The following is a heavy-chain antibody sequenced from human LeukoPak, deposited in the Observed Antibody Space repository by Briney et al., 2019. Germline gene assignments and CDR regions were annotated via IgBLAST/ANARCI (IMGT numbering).Heavy chain of an antibody. CDR1: GVTVSNNY. CDR3: ARDPGGGPTHGY. D-gene: IGHD1-26*01. J-gene: IGHJ4*02. CDR2: MYSTGIT. V-gene: IGHV3-66*03. Sequence: PGGSLRLYCAASGVTVSNNYISWVRQAPGKGLEWVSVMYSTGITQYGDSVRGRFTISRDNSKNTVYLQMNSLKPEDTAVYYCARDPGGGPTHGYWGQGTLVTVSS.